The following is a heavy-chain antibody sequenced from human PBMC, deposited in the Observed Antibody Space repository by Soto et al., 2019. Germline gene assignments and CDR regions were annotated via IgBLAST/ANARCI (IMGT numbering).Heavy chain of an antibody. D-gene: IGHD7-27*01. V-gene: IGHV4-31*03. CDR2: FYYSGNT. J-gene: IGHJ4*02. Sequence: QVQLQESGPGLVKPSQTLSLTCTVSGGSITSDAYYWSWIRQLPGKGLECVGYFYYSGNTYYNPSLMGRVTISVDTPNNHFSLKLSSVTAADTAVYFCARDLTGAGYFDHWGQGTLVTVSS. CDR1: GGSITSDAYY. CDR3: ARDLTGAGYFDH.